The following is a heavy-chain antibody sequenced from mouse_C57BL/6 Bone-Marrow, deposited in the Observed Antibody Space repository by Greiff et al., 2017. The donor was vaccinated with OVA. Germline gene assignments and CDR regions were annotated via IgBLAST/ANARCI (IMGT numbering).Heavy chain of an antibody. Sequence: VQLQQSGAELVRPGASVKLSCTASGFNIKDDYMHWVKQRPEQGLEWIGWIDPENGDTEYASKFQGKATITADTSSNTAYLQLSSLTSEDTAVYSCTSYGNFDYWGLGTTLTVSS. CDR1: GFNIKDDY. J-gene: IGHJ2*01. CDR3: TSYGNFDY. CDR2: IDPENGDT. D-gene: IGHD2-1*01. V-gene: IGHV14-4*01.